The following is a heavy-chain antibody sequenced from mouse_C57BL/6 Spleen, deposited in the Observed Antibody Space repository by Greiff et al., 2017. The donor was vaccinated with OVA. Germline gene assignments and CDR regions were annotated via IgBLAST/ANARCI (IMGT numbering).Heavy chain of an antibody. CDR1: GYTFPSYW. CDR3: ARKGTGTFAY. V-gene: IGHV1-69*01. CDR2: IDPSASYT. D-gene: IGHD4-1*01. Sequence: QVQLQQPGAELVMPGASVKLSCKASGYTFPSYWMHWVKQRPGQGLEWIGEIDPSASYTNYNQTFKGKSTLTVDKSSSTAYMQLSSLTSEDSAVYYCARKGTGTFAYWGQGTLVTVSA. J-gene: IGHJ3*01.